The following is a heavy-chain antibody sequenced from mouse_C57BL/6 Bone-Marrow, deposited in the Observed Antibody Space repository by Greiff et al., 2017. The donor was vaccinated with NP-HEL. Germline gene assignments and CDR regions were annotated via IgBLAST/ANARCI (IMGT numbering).Heavy chain of an antibody. J-gene: IGHJ2*01. CDR3: ARSLFFGY. Sequence: QVQLQQSGPELVKPGASVKISCTASGYAFSRSWMNWVKQRPGKGLEWIGRIYPGDGDTNYNGKFKGKATLTADKSSSTAYMQLSSLTSEDSAVYFCARSLFFGYWGKGTTLTVSS. CDR2: IYPGDGDT. V-gene: IGHV1-82*01. CDR1: GYAFSRSW.